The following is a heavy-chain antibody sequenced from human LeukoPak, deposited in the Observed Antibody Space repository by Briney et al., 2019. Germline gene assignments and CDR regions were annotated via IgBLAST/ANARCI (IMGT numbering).Heavy chain of an antibody. D-gene: IGHD3-10*01. Sequence: GGSLRLSCAASGLTFSSHDMNWVRQAPGKGLERVSYISYSGSTIYYADSVKGRFTISRDNAKDSLYLQMNSLRAEDTAVYYCARDQAFSITEYYMDVWGKGTTVTISS. CDR1: GLTFSSHD. J-gene: IGHJ6*03. CDR3: ARDQAFSITEYYMDV. V-gene: IGHV3-48*03. CDR2: ISYSGSTI.